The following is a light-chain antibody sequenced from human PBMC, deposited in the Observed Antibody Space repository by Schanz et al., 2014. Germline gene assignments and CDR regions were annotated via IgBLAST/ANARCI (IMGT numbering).Light chain of an antibody. CDR1: QSVSSSN. J-gene: IGKJ2*02. CDR3: QQRSNWPGT. Sequence: EIVLTQSPGTLSLSPGERATLSCRASQSVSSSNLAWYQQKPGQAPRLLIYDASTRATGIPARFSGRGSGTDFTLTISSLEPEDFAVYYCQQRSNWPGTFGQGTKLEIK. V-gene: IGKV3D-20*02. CDR2: DAS.